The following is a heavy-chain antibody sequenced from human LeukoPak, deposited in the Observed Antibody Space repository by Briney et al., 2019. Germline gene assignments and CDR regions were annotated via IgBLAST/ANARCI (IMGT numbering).Heavy chain of an antibody. J-gene: IGHJ4*02. CDR1: GFTFSSSW. Sequence: PGGSLRLSCAASGFTFSSSWMHWVRQAPGKGLVWVSRINSDGSSTNYADSVKGRFTISRDNAKNTLYLQMNGLRAEDTAVYYCAREGRGGYYGFDYWGQGTLVTVSS. V-gene: IGHV3-74*01. CDR3: AREGRGGYYGFDY. D-gene: IGHD3-3*01. CDR2: INSDGSST.